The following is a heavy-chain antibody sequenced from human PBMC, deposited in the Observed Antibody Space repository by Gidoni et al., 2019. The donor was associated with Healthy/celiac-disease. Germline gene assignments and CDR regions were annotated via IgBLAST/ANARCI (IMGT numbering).Heavy chain of an antibody. J-gene: IGHJ5*02. CDR2: INHSGST. Sequence: QVQLQQWGAGLLKPSETLSLTCAVYGGSFSGYYWSWIRQPPGKGLEWIGEINHSGSTNYNPSLKSRVTISVDTSKNQFSLKLSSVTAADTAVYYCARDARGYCSGGSCYHNWFDPWGQGTLVTVSS. CDR3: ARDARGYCSGGSCYHNWFDP. V-gene: IGHV4-34*01. CDR1: GGSFSGYY. D-gene: IGHD2-15*01.